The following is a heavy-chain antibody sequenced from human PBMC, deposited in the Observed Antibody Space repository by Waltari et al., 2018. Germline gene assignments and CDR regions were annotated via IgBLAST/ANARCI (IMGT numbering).Heavy chain of an antibody. CDR2: IYHSGRT. D-gene: IGHD3-3*01. CDR1: GYSISSGYY. V-gene: IGHV4-38-2*01. CDR3: ARSFWSGYYRGNWFDP. Sequence: QVQLQESGPGLVKPSETLSLTCAVSGYSISSGYYWGWIRQPPGKGLEWIVSIYHSGRTYYNPSLKSRVTISVDTSKNQCSLKLSSVTAADTAVYYCARSFWSGYYRGNWFDPWGQGTLVTVSS. J-gene: IGHJ5*02.